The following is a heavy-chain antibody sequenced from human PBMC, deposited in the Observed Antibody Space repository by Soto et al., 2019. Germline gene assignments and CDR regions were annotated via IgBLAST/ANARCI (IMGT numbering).Heavy chain of an antibody. CDR3: ARVSKGNDFWGGYYYYYYMDV. Sequence: GGSLRLSCAASGFTFSDYYMSWIRQAPGKGLEWVSYISSSGSTIYYADSVKGRFTISRDNAKNSLYLQMNSLRAEDTAVYYCARVSKGNDFWGGYYYYYYMDVWGKGTTVTVSS. CDR1: GFTFSDYY. V-gene: IGHV3-11*01. J-gene: IGHJ6*03. D-gene: IGHD3-3*01. CDR2: ISSSGSTI.